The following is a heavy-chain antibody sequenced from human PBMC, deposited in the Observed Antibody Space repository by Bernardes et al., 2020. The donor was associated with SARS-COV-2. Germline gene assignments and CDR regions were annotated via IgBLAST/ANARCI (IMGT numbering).Heavy chain of an antibody. D-gene: IGHD1-20*01. J-gene: IGHJ6*02. Sequence: SVKVSCKASEGPFMDYAISWVRQAPGQGLEWLGGIIPRFDKTNYAQKFQGRVTITTDESTSAVYLVLTSLTSDDTAMYYCARGIRNRHYYYGVDVWGQGTTVIVSS. CDR3: ARGIRNRHYYYGVDV. CDR1: EGPFMDYA. CDR2: IIPRFDKT. V-gene: IGHV1-69*05.